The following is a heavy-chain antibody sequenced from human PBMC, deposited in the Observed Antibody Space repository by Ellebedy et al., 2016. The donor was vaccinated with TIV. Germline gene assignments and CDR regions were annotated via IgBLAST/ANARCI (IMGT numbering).Heavy chain of an antibody. Sequence: MPSETLSLTCTVSGDSISNKYWTWIRQPPGKGLEWIGYVYSTGSTTYNPSLKSRVTVSVDTSKNQFSLKLTSVTAADTAVYYCVRSGYSYGYLGVWGQGIQVTVSS. V-gene: IGHV4-59*08. CDR1: GDSISNKY. D-gene: IGHD5-18*01. CDR3: VRSGYSYGYLGV. J-gene: IGHJ4*02. CDR2: VYSTGST.